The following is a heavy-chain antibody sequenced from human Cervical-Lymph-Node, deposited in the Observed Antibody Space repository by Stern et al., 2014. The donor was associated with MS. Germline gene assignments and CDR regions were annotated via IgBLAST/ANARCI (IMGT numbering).Heavy chain of an antibody. CDR2: ISYDGSNK. V-gene: IGHV3-30*18. CDR3: AKPETTYSSSWYYFDY. D-gene: IGHD6-13*01. Sequence: VQLVESGGGVVQPGRSLRLSCAASGFTFSSYGMHWVRQAPGKGLEWVAVISYDGSNKYYADSVKGRFTISRDNSKNTLYLQMNSLRAEDTAVYYCAKPETTYSSSWYYFDYWGQGTLVTVSS. J-gene: IGHJ4*02. CDR1: GFTFSSYG.